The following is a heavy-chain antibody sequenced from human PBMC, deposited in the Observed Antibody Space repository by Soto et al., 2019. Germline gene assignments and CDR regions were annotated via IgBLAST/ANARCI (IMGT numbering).Heavy chain of an antibody. D-gene: IGHD2-2*01. CDR1: GGSISSGGYY. V-gene: IGHV4-31*03. CDR3: AAHYCSSTSCYGYFDY. Sequence: SETLSLTCTVSGGSISSGGYYWSWIRQHPGKGLEWIGYIYYSGSTYYNPSLKSRVTISVDTSKNQFSLKLSSVTAADTAVYYCAAHYCSSTSCYGYFDYWGQGTLVTVSS. J-gene: IGHJ4*02. CDR2: IYYSGST.